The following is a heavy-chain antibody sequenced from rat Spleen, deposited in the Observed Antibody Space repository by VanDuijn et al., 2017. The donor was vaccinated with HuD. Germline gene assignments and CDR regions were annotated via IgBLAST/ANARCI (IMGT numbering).Heavy chain of an antibody. Sequence: APTKGLEWVATISPNDGNSYLRDSVKGRFTISRDIAKNTLYLQMNSLRSEDTATYYCTRKAVAAIPYYFDYWGQGVMVTVSS. CDR2: ISPNDGNS. V-gene: IGHV5-46*01. CDR3: TRKAVAAIPYYFDY. J-gene: IGHJ2*01. D-gene: IGHD1-2*01.